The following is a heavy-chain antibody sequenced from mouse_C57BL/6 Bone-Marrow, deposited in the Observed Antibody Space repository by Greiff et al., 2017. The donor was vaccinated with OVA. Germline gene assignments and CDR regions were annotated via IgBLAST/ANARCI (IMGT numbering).Heavy chain of an antibody. CDR2: ISDGGSYT. V-gene: IGHV5-4*01. CDR1: GFTFSSYA. CDR3: ARDGLWGVQYYFDY. Sequence: EVKVEESGGGLVKPGGSLKLSCAASGFTFSSYAMSWVRQTPEKRLEWVATISDGGSYTYYPDNVKGRFTISRDNAKNNLYLQMSHLKSEDTAMYYCARDGLWGVQYYFDYWGQGTTLTVSS. J-gene: IGHJ2*01.